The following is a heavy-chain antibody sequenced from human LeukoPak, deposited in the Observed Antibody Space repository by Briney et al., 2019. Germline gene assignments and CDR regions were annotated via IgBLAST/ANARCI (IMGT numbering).Heavy chain of an antibody. V-gene: IGHV4-38-2*02. CDR1: GYSISNGYF. D-gene: IGHD7-27*01. CDR3: ARAIRTGLGIGSFDG. J-gene: IGHJ4*02. CDR2: IYHSGSI. Sequence: SETLSLNCTVSGYSISNGYFWGWIRQPPGKGLECIGTIYHSGSIYYNPSLKGRVTISVDTSKNQFSLKLNSLTAADTAVYYCARAIRTGLGIGSFDGWGQGTLVSVSS.